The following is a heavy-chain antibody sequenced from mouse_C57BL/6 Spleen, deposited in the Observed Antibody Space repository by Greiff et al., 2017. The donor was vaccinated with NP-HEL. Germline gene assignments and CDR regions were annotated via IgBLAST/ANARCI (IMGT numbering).Heavy chain of an antibody. Sequence: QVQLQQPGAELVKPGASVKLSCKASGYTFTSYWMHWVKQRPGQGLEWIGMIHPNSGSTNYNEKFKSKATLTVDKSSSTAYMQLSSLTSEDSAVYYCARRGYSFYYFDYWGQGTTLTVSS. CDR3: ARRGYSFYYFDY. J-gene: IGHJ2*01. D-gene: IGHD3-1*01. CDR2: IHPNSGST. V-gene: IGHV1-64*01. CDR1: GYTFTSYW.